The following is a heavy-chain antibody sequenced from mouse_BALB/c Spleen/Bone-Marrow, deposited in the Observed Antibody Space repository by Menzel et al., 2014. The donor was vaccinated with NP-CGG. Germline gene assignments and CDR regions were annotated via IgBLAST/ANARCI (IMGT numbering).Heavy chain of an antibody. CDR3: ARDGATATRAY. D-gene: IGHD1-2*01. CDR1: GFSLXSYG. V-gene: IGHV2-9*02. Sequence: VMLVESGPGLVAPSQSLSITCTVSGFSLXSYGVHWVRQPPGKGLEWLGVIWAGGSTNYNSALMSRLSISKDNSKSXVFLKMNRLQTDDTDMYYCARDGATATRAYWGQGTLVTVSA. CDR2: IWAGGST. J-gene: IGHJ3*01.